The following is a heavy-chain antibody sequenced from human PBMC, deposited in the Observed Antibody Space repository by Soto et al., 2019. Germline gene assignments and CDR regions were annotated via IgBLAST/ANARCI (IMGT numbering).Heavy chain of an antibody. CDR3: ARSKRGDQYSNHGY. J-gene: IGHJ4*02. CDR1: GYTFTSYA. Sequence: ASLKVSCKASGYTFTSYAMHWVRQAPGQRLEWMGWINAGNGNTKYSQKFQGRVTITRDTSASTAYMELSSLRSEDTAVYYCARSKRGDQYSNHGYWGQGTQVTVSS. D-gene: IGHD4-4*01. V-gene: IGHV1-3*01. CDR2: INAGNGNT.